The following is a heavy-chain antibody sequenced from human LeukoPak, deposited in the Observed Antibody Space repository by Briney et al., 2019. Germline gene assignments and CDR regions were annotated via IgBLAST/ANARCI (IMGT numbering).Heavy chain of an antibody. CDR3: ARVEVTMVRGVDQLYYFDY. CDR1: GGSFSGYY. D-gene: IGHD3-10*01. Sequence: SETLSLTCAVYGGSFSGYYWSWIRQPPGKGLEWIGEINHSGSTNYNPSLKSRVTISVDTSKNQFSLKLSSVTAADTAVYYCARVEVTMVRGVDQLYYFDYWGQGTLVTVSS. J-gene: IGHJ4*02. V-gene: IGHV4-34*01. CDR2: INHSGST.